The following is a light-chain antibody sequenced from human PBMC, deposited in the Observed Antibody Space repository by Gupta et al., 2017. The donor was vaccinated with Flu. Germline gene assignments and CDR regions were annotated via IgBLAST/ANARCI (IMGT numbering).Light chain of an antibody. V-gene: IGKV1-5*03. CDR1: QTIDGW. CDR3: QQDNNYLCT. J-gene: IGKJ2*02. CDR2: KAS. Sequence: PSTLSASVGDRVTITCRASQTIDGWLAWYQQKPGKAPKLLIYKASSLESGVPSRFSGSGSGTEFTLTISNLQPDDFATYYCQQDNNYLCTFGQGTKVEIK.